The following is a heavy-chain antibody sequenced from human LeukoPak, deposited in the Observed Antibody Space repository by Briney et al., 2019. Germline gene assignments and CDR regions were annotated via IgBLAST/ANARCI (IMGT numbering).Heavy chain of an antibody. J-gene: IGHJ4*02. D-gene: IGHD3-3*01. Sequence: GGSLRLSRAASEFIFSNYAMSWVRQAPGKGLEWVSTISGSGGSTYYAAYVKGRFTISRDNAKITLYLQMNSRRAEDTAVYYCPRDKGLVFCYWGEGSLVTASS. V-gene: IGHV3-23*01. CDR3: PRDKGLVFCY. CDR1: EFIFSNYA. CDR2: ISGSGGST.